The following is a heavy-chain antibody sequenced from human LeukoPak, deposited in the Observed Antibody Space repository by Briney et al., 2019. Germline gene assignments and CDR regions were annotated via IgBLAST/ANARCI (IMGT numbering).Heavy chain of an antibody. J-gene: IGHJ4*02. CDR1: GFTFSSYA. CDR2: ISGSGGST. CDR3: AKVPYCSGGSCYSYYFDY. V-gene: IGHV3-23*01. Sequence: SGGPLRLSCAASGFTFSSYAMSWVRQAPGKGLEWVSAISGSGGSTYYADSVKGRFTISRDNSKNTLYLQMNSRRAEDTAVYYCAKVPYCSGGSCYSYYFDYWGQGTLVTVSS. D-gene: IGHD2-15*01.